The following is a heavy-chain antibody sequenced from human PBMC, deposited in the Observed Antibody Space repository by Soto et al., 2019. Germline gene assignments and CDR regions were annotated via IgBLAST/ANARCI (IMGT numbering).Heavy chain of an antibody. D-gene: IGHD3-10*01. J-gene: IGHJ6*02. V-gene: IGHV3-21*01. Sequence: EVQLVESGGGLVKPGGSLRLSCAASGFTFSSYSMNWVRQAPGKGLEWVSSISSSSSYIYYADSVKGRFTISRDNAKNSPYLQLNSQRAEHTAVYYCARDRRSISIVRPPLWGMDVWGQGTPVTVSS. CDR1: GFTFSSYS. CDR2: ISSSSSYI. CDR3: ARDRRSISIVRPPLWGMDV.